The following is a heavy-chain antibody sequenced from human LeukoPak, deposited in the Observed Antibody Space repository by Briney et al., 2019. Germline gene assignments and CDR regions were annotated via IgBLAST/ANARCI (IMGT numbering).Heavy chain of an antibody. CDR2: IYYSGNT. D-gene: IGHD6-13*01. Sequence: ASQTLSLTCTVSGGSISSGGYYWSWIRQHPGKGLEWVGYIYYSGNTYYNPSLKSRVTISVDTSKNQFSLKLSSVTAADTAVYYCARDVAAAGTRYFDYWGQGTLVTVSS. V-gene: IGHV4-31*03. CDR3: ARDVAAAGTRYFDY. J-gene: IGHJ4*02. CDR1: GGSISSGGYY.